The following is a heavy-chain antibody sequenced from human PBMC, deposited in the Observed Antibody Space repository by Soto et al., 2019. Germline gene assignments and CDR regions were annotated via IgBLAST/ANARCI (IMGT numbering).Heavy chain of an antibody. CDR2: IKDGGYT. V-gene: IGHV4-34*01. CDR3: ARGQEGVVATH. CDR1: GGSLSGYY. D-gene: IGHD5-12*01. Sequence: QVQLQQWGAGLLKPSATLSLNCAVNGGSLSGYYWSWIRQPPGKGLEWIGEIKDGGYTNYSPALKSRATISSDTSNNQFSLRLNSVTAADTGVYYCARGQEGVVATHWDQGALVTVSS. J-gene: IGHJ4*02.